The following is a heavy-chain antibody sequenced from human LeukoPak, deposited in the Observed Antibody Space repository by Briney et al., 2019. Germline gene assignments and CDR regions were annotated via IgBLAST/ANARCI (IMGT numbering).Heavy chain of an antibody. V-gene: IGHV4-39*01. CDR1: GGSISSSSYY. Sequence: SETLSLTCTVSGGSISSSSYYWGWIRQPPGEGLEWIGSIYYSGSTYYNPSLKSRVTISVDTSKNQFSLKLSSVTAADTAVYYCARQGTHGDTDAFDIWGQGTMVTVSS. CDR2: IYYSGST. J-gene: IGHJ3*02. CDR3: ARQGTHGDTDAFDI. D-gene: IGHD4-17*01.